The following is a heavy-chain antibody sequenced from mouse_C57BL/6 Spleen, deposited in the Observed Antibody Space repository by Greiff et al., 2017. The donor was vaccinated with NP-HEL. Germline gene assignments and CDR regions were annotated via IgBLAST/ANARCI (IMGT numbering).Heavy chain of an antibody. V-gene: IGHV1-69*01. J-gene: IGHJ4*01. Sequence: QVQLQQPGAELVMPGASVKLSCKASGYTFTSYWMHWVKQRPGQGLEWIGEIDPSDSYTNYNQKFKGKSTLTVDKSSSTAYMQLSSLTSEDSAVYYCARGYDYDEGTGAMDYWGQGTSVTVSS. CDR1: GYTFTSYW. D-gene: IGHD2-4*01. CDR2: IDPSDSYT. CDR3: ARGYDYDEGTGAMDY.